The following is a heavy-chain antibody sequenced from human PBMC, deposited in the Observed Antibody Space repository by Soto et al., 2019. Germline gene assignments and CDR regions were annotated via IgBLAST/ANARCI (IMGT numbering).Heavy chain of an antibody. D-gene: IGHD1-26*01. CDR3: VKVDWLIVGQAFDI. Sequence: SDTLCLTCTGSGVSIGGYYWSWIRQSAGKGLEWIGRIHSSGRTNYNPSLNSRVSMSVDVSKSQFALNLTSVTAADTAVYYCVKVDWLIVGQAFDIWGQGTMVTVSS. CDR1: GVSIGGYY. V-gene: IGHV4-4*07. CDR2: IHSSGRT. J-gene: IGHJ3*02.